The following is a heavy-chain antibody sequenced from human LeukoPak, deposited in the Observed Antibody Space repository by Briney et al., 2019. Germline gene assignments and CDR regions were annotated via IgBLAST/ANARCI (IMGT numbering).Heavy chain of an antibody. J-gene: IGHJ5*02. V-gene: IGHV1-2*02. D-gene: IGHD2-2*01. CDR1: GYTFTGYY. CDR2: INPNSGGT. CDR3: ARDRTPGSVGRNDRISCSSTSCYWFDP. Sequence: ASVKVSCKASGYTFTGYYMHWVRQAPGQGLEWMGWINPNSGGTNYAQKFQGRVTMTRDTSISTAYMELSRLRSDDTAVYYCARDRTPGSVGRNDRISCSSTSCYWFDPWGQGTLVTVSS.